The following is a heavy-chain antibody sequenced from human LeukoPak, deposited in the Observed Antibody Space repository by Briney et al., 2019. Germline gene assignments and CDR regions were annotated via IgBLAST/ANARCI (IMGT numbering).Heavy chain of an antibody. CDR2: ISWNSGSI. D-gene: IGHD5-18*01. Sequence: GRSLRLSCEASGYTFDDYAMHWVRQAPGKGLEWVSAISWNSGSIGYADSVKGRFTIPRDNGKNSLYLQMNSLRTEDTALYYCAKGHTYGLGESYLDFWGQGTLVSVSS. CDR3: AKGHTYGLGESYLDF. CDR1: GYTFDDYA. V-gene: IGHV3-9*01. J-gene: IGHJ4*02.